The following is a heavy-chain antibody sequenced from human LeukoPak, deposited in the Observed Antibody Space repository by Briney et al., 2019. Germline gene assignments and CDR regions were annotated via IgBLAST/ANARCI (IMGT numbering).Heavy chain of an antibody. CDR1: GDTVSSNSAA. V-gene: IGHV6-1*01. CDR3: ARESDTATKRDAFDI. J-gene: IGHJ3*02. CDR2: TYYRSKWYN. D-gene: IGHD5-18*01. Sequence: SQTLSLTCAISGDTVSSNSAAWNWIRQSPSRGLEWLGRTYYRSKWYNDYAISMKSRITINPDTSRNQFSLQLNSVTPEDTAVYYCARESDTATKRDAFDIWGQGTMVTVSS.